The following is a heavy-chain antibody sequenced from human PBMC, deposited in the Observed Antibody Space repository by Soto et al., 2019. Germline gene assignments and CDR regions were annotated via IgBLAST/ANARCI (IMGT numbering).Heavy chain of an antibody. V-gene: IGHV1-69*13. J-gene: IGHJ4*02. CDR3: ARDDYDILTGRPRCYFDY. Sequence: SVKVSCKASGGTFSSYAISWVRQAPEQGLEWMGGIIPIFGTANYAQKFQGRVTITADESTSTAYMELSSLRSEDTAVYYCARDDYDILTGRPRCYFDYWGQGTLVTVSS. D-gene: IGHD3-9*01. CDR2: IIPIFGTA. CDR1: GGTFSSYA.